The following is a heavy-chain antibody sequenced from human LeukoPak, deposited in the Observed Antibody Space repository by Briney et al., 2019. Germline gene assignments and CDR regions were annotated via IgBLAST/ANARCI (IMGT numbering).Heavy chain of an antibody. CDR3: ARSRSTDYYDSSGYGY. D-gene: IGHD3-22*01. Sequence: SETLSLTCTVSGGSISGYYWNWIRQPPGKGLEWIGYIYYSGSTNYNPSLKSRITISVDTSKNQFSLKLNSVTAADTAVYYCARSRSTDYYDSSGYGYWGQGTLVTVSS. CDR1: GGSISGYY. CDR2: IYYSGST. J-gene: IGHJ4*02. V-gene: IGHV4-59*01.